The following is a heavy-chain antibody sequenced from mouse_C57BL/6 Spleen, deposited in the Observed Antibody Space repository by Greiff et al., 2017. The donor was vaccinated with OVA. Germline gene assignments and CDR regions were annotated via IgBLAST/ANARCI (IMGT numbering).Heavy chain of an antibody. CDR2: FHPYNDDT. J-gene: IGHJ4*01. Sequence: VQLQESGAELVKPGASVKMSCKASGYTFTTYPIEWMKQNHGKSLEWIGNFHPYNDDTKYNEKFKGKATLTVEKSSSTVYLELSRLTSDDSAVYYCARTGDGYSYAMDYWGQGTSVTVSS. D-gene: IGHD2-3*01. CDR3: ARTGDGYSYAMDY. CDR1: GYTFTTYP. V-gene: IGHV1-47*01.